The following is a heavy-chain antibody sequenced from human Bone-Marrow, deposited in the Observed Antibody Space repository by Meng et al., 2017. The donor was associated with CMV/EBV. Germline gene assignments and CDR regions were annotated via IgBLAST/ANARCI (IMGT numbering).Heavy chain of an antibody. J-gene: IGHJ6*02. CDR3: ARDRWVEMATTAHYYGMDV. CDR1: GGSISSYY. Sequence: SETRSLTCTVSGGSISSYYWSWIRQPPGKGLEWIGYIYYSGSTNYNPSLKSRVTISVDTSKNQFSLKLSSVTAADTAVYYCARDRWVEMATTAHYYGMDVWGQGTTVTVSS. D-gene: IGHD5-24*01. V-gene: IGHV4-59*01. CDR2: IYYSGST.